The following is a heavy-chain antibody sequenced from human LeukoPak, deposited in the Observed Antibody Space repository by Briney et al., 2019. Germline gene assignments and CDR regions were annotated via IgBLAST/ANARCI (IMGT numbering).Heavy chain of an antibody. D-gene: IGHD3-10*01. CDR1: GGSFSNYY. CDR3: AREARRLYYYGSGSYYTPKVFDY. J-gene: IGHJ4*02. V-gene: IGHV4-34*01. CDR2: INQSGYI. Sequence: PSETLSLTCAVYGGSFSNYYWNWIRQPPGKGLEWIGEINQSGYINYNPSLTSRVTISLDTSKNQFSLKLSSVTAADTAVYYCAREARRLYYYGSGSYYTPKVFDYWGQGTLVTVSS.